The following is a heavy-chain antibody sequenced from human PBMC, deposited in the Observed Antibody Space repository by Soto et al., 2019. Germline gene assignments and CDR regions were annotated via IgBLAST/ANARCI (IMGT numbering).Heavy chain of an antibody. V-gene: IGHV4-39*01. D-gene: IGHD5-18*01. CDR1: GGSISSSSYY. J-gene: IGHJ4*02. CDR2: IYYSGST. Sequence: QLQLQESGPGLVKPSETLSLTCTVSGGSISSSSYYWGWIRQPPGKGLEWIGSIYYSGSTYYNPSLKSRVTISVDTSKNQFSLKLSSVTAADTAVYYCASQFVDTAMVDYWGQGTLVTVSS. CDR3: ASQFVDTAMVDY.